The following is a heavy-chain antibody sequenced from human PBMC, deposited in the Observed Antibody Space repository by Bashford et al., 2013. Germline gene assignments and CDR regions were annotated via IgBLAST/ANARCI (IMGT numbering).Heavy chain of an antibody. CDR3: STYYDFGSGHYPC. CDR2: IKSKIDGGTA. Sequence: GSLRLSCAASGFSFSHTWMTWVRQAPGKGLECVGHIKSKIDGGTAEHAAPVKGRFTISRDDSINTLYLQMNSLKIEDTAVYYCSTYYDFGSGHYPCWGQGTLVTVSS. CDR1: GFSFSHTW. V-gene: IGHV3-15*01. D-gene: IGHD3-3*01. J-gene: IGHJ4*02.